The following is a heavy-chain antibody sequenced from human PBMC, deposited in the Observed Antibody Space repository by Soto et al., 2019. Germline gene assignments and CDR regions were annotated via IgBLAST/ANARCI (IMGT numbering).Heavy chain of an antibody. J-gene: IGHJ6*02. D-gene: IGHD3-3*01. CDR3: ARSYDFWSGYLATEMDYYGMDV. CDR2: IYSGGST. CDR1: RFTVRSNY. V-gene: IGHV3-53*01. Sequence: GGALRLSWAASRFTVRSNYKSWVRQAPGEGGEGGSVIYSGGSTYYADSVKGRFTISRDNSKNTLYLQMNSLRAEDTAVYYCARSYDFWSGYLATEMDYYGMDVWGQGTTVTVSS.